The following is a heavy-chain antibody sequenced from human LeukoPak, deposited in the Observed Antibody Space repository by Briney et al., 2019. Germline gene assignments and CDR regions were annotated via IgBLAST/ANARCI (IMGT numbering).Heavy chain of an antibody. CDR2: IYYSGST. Sequence: SETLSLTCTVSGGSISSYYWSWIRQPPGKGLEWIGYIYYSGSTNYNPSLKSRVTISVDTSKNQFSLKLSSVTAADTAVYYCAREGWGVVVAANYYYYYMDVWGKGTTVTVSS. D-gene: IGHD2-15*01. CDR3: AREGWGVVVAANYYYYYMDV. J-gene: IGHJ6*03. V-gene: IGHV4-59*12. CDR1: GGSISSYY.